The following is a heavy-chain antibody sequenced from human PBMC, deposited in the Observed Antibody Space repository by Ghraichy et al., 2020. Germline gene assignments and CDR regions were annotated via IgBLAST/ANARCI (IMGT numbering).Heavy chain of an antibody. CDR2: ISTKGDGT. CDR1: GFTFSGYA. D-gene: IGHD6-19*01. J-gene: IGHJ4*02. V-gene: IGHV3-64*02. CDR3: ARGRIDRSSAWGHYFDY. Sequence: GESLNISCVTSGFTFSGYAMHWVRQAPGKGLEYVAAISTKGDGTFYADSVKGRFTISRDNSKNTLYLQMGSLRDEDMAVYYCARGRIDRSSAWGHYFDYWGQGNLVTVSS.